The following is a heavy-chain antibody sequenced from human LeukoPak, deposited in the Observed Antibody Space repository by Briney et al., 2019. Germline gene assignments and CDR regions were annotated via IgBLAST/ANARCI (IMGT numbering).Heavy chain of an antibody. V-gene: IGHV3-48*01. Sequence: GGSLRLSCAASGFNFSIYSMNWVRQAPGKGLEWVSYITRSSTTIYYADSVKGRFTISRDNAKNSLYLQMNSLRAEDTAVYYCARDSPLIYDILTGLGAFDIWGQGTMVTVSS. D-gene: IGHD3-9*01. CDR2: ITRSSTTI. J-gene: IGHJ3*02. CDR3: ARDSPLIYDILTGLGAFDI. CDR1: GFNFSIYS.